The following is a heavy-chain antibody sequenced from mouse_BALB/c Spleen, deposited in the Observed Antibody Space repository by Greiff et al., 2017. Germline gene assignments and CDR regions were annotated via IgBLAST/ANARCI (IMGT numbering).Heavy chain of an antibody. J-gene: IGHJ1*01. D-gene: IGHD1-2*01. CDR3: GREYGYGGYFDV. CDR2: IDPENGDT. Sequence: EVQLQQSGAELVRSGASVKLSCTASGFNIKDYYMHWVKQRPEQGLEWIGWIDPENGDTEYAPKFQGKATMTADTSSNTAYLQLSSLTSEDTAVYYCGREYGYGGYFDVWGAGTTVTVSS. V-gene: IGHV14-4*02. CDR1: GFNIKDYY.